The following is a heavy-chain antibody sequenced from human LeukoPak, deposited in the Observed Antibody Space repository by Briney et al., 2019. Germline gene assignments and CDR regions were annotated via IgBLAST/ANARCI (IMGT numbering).Heavy chain of an antibody. J-gene: IGHJ4*02. V-gene: IGHV3-64D*09. CDR3: VKSDNIVGATYFDY. D-gene: IGHD1-26*01. CDR1: GFTFRSYA. Sequence: GGSLRLSCSASGFTFRSYALHWVRQAPGKGLEYVSSISSNGGSTYYADSVKGRFTISRDNSKNTLYLHMSSLRAEDTAAYYCVKSDNIVGATYFDYWGQGTLVTVSS. CDR2: ISSNGGST.